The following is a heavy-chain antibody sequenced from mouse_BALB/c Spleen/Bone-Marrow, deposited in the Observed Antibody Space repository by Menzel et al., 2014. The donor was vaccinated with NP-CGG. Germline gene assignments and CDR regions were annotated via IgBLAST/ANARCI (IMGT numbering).Heavy chain of an antibody. CDR2: INPYNDGT. V-gene: IGHV1-14*01. Sequence: VQLQQSGPELVKPGASVKMSCKASGYTFTSYVMHWVKQKPGQGLEWIGYINPYNDGTKYNEKFKGKATLTSDKSSSTAYMELSSLTSEDSAFYYCARSGRYDGFAYWGQGTLVTVSA. D-gene: IGHD2-14*01. CDR3: ARSGRYDGFAY. CDR1: GYTFTSYV. J-gene: IGHJ3*01.